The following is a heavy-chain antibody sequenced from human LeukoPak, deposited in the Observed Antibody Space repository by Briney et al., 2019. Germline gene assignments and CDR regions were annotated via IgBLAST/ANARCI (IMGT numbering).Heavy chain of an antibody. V-gene: IGHV3-53*05. D-gene: IGHD5-12*01. J-gene: IGHJ4*02. CDR2: IYSAGST. CDR3: AKDGQYSGYDLGYFFDY. CDR1: GFTVSNDF. Sequence: GGSLRLSCAASGFTVSNDFMTWVRQAPGKGLEWVSVIYSAGSTYYADSAKGRFTISRDNSKNTLYLQMDSLRAEDTAVYYCAKDGQYSGYDLGYFFDYWGQGTLVTVSS.